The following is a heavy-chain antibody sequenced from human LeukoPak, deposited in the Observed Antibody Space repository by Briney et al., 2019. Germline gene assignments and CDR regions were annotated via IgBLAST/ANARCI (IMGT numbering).Heavy chain of an antibody. CDR3: AARNY. V-gene: IGHV3-53*01. J-gene: IGHJ4*02. CDR2: IYSRGAT. D-gene: IGHD1-14*01. Sequence: PGESLRLSCAASGFSVSNNYMSWVRQAPGKGLEGVSVIYSRGATYYADSVKGRFTISRDNSKNTLYLQMNSLRVEDTAVYYCAARNYWGQGTLVTVSS. CDR1: GFSVSNNY.